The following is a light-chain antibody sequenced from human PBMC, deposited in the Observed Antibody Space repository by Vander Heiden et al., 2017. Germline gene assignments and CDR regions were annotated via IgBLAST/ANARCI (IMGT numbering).Light chain of an antibody. CDR3: QQSFSTLMFT. V-gene: IGKV1-39*01. CDR2: SAS. CDR1: QSISNY. J-gene: IGKJ2*01. Sequence: DIQITQSPAFLSASVGDAVTITCRTSQSISNYLNWYQQKPGKAPRLLIFSASSLQTGVPSRFSGSGSGTDFTLSISSLQPEDFATYYCQQSFSTLMFTFGQGTKLEIK.